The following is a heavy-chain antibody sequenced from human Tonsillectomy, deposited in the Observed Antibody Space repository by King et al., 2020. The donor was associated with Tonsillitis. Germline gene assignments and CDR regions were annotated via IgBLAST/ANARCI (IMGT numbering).Heavy chain of an antibody. D-gene: IGHD5-24*01. Sequence: VQLQESGPGLVKPSETLSLTCTVSGGSINNYYWSWIRQPPGKGLEWIGYIYYSGSTNYNPSLKSRVTISVDTSRNQFSLRLSAVTAADTAVYYCARVGPLEMGTIFDFDYWGQGTLVTVSS. J-gene: IGHJ4*02. CDR1: GGSINNYY. CDR2: IYYSGST. CDR3: ARVGPLEMGTIFDFDY. V-gene: IGHV4-59*01.